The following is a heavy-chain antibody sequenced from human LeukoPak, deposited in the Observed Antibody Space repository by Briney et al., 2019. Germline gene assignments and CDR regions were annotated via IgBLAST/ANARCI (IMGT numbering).Heavy chain of an antibody. V-gene: IGHV1-69*05. J-gene: IGHJ6*03. D-gene: IGHD5-18*01. CDR2: IIPTFGTG. CDR3: ASGAGGYSYGSYYYYYMDV. Sequence: ASVKVSCKAAGGSYSSNNISCVRRTPGQRLEWLGGIIPTFGTGNYAQKFSGRVTITTYESTSTAYMELSRLRSEDTAVYYCASGAGGYSYGSYYYYYMDVWGKGTTVTVSS. CDR1: GGSYSSNN.